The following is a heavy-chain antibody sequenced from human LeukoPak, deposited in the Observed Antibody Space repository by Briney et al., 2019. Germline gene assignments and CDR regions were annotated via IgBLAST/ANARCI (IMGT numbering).Heavy chain of an antibody. CDR2: IYYSGST. Sequence: SETLSLTCTVSGGSISINNYYWAWIRQPPGKGLEWIANIYYSGSTYYNPSLKSRVTISVDTSKNQFSLKLSSVTAADTAVYYWARREGIAAPGPLQFDPWGKGTLVTVPS. CDR3: ARREGIAAPGPLQFDP. J-gene: IGHJ5*02. CDR1: GGSISINNYY. V-gene: IGHV4-39*01. D-gene: IGHD6-13*01.